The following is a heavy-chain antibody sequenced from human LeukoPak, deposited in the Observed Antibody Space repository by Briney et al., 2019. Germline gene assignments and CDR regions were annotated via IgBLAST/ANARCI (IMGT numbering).Heavy chain of an antibody. CDR1: GFTFSDYY. CDR3: ARDRMVRGVIHWFDP. Sequence: GGSLRLSCTASGFTFSDYYMSWIRQAPGKGLEWVSYISSSGSTIYYADSVKGRFTISRDNAKNSLYLQMNSLRAEDTAVYYCARDRMVRGVIHWFDPWGQGTLVTVSS. J-gene: IGHJ5*02. D-gene: IGHD3-10*01. V-gene: IGHV3-11*04. CDR2: ISSSGSTI.